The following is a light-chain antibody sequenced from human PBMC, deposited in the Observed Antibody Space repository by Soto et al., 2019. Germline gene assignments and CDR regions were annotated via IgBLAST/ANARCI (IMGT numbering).Light chain of an antibody. CDR1: QSVSSIY. CDR2: GAS. V-gene: IGKV3-20*01. CDR3: QQYGSSPPST. Sequence: EIVLTQSPGTLSLSPGERATLSCRASQSVSSIYLAWYQQKPGQAPRLLIYGASSRATGIPDRFSGSWSGTDFTLTISRLAPADFAVYYCQQYGSSPPSTFGQGTKLDIK. J-gene: IGKJ2*01.